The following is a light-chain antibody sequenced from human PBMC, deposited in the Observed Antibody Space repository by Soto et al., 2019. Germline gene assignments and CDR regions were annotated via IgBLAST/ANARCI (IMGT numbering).Light chain of an antibody. CDR1: SSNIASNT. CDR2: NNN. CDR3: VAWDDSLNGPL. V-gene: IGLV1-44*01. Sequence: QSVLTQPPSASGTPGQRVTISCSGSSSNIASNTVNWYQQLPGTAPKLLIYNNNHRPSGVLDRFSGSKSGTSASLAISGLQSEDEADYYCVAWDDSLNGPLFGGGTKVTVL. J-gene: IGLJ2*01.